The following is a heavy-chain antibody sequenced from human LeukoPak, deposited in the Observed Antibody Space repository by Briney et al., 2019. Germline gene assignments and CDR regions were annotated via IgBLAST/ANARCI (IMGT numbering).Heavy chain of an antibody. J-gene: IGHJ3*02. V-gene: IGHV3-9*01. CDR2: ISWNSGSI. CDR1: GFTFDDYA. D-gene: IGHD5-24*01. CDR3: AKDTEMATTITGGAFDI. Sequence: GRSLRLSCAASGFTFDDYAMHWVRQAPGKSLEWVTGISWNSGSIGYADSVKGRFTISRDNAKNSLYLQMNSLRAEDTALYYCAKDTEMATTITGGAFDIWGQGTMVTVSS.